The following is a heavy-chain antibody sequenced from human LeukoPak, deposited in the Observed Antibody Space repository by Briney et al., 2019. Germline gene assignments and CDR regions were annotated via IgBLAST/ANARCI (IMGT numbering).Heavy chain of an antibody. CDR1: GGSISSSSYY. Sequence: PSETLSLTCTVSGGSISSSSYYWGWIRQPPGKGLEWIGSIYYSGSTYYNPSLKSRVTISVDTSKNQFSLKLSSVTAADTAVYYCARGDLTGTTSDYWGQGTLVTVSS. CDR2: IYYSGST. D-gene: IGHD1-7*01. J-gene: IGHJ4*02. CDR3: ARGDLTGTTSDY. V-gene: IGHV4-39*07.